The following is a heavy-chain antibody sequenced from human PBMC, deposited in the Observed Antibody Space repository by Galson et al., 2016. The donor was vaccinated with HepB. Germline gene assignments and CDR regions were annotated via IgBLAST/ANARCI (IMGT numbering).Heavy chain of an antibody. V-gene: IGHV3-30-3*01. Sequence: SLRLSCAASGFTFSSYAMHWVRQAPGKGLEWVALISSDGNNKYYAAPVKGRLPISRDNSKSTLYVQMNSLRPEDTTVYYCARGGPIVGLYGMDVWGQGTTVTVSS. CDR3: ARGGPIVGLYGMDV. CDR1: GFTFSSYA. CDR2: ISSDGNNK. J-gene: IGHJ6*02. D-gene: IGHD3-3*01.